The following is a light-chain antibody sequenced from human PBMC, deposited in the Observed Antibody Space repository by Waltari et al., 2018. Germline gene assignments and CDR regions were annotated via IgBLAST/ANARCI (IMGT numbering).Light chain of an antibody. CDR2: DVN. Sequence: QSALTQTASVSGSPGQSITISCTGTSSDIGAYNFVSWYQKHPGKAPKVMIYDVNNRPSGVSSRFSGSKSGNPASLTISGLQAEDEADYYCSSYTTGSTRYVFGSGTKVTVL. CDR1: SSDIGAYNF. V-gene: IGLV2-14*03. CDR3: SSYTTGSTRYV. J-gene: IGLJ1*01.